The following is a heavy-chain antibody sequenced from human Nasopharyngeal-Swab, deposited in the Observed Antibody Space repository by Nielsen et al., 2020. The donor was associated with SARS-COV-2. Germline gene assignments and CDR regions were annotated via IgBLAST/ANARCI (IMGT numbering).Heavy chain of an antibody. CDR3: ARGPLDSTHDFDY. J-gene: IGHJ4*02. CDR2: IHQTGIT. V-gene: IGHV4-61*01. D-gene: IGHD2-15*01. CDR1: GGSVSSGSYY. Sequence: SETLSLTCTVSGGSVSSGSYYWSWIRQPPGNGLEWIGQIHQTGITYYNAPLKSRVIISVETSKNQISLKLTSVTAADTAVYYCARGPLDSTHDFDYWDQGTLVTVSS.